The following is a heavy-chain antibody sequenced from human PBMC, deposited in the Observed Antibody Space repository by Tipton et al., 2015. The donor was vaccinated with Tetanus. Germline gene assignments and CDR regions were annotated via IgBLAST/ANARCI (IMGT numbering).Heavy chain of an antibody. J-gene: IGHJ5*02. Sequence: QSGAEVKKPGTTVRVSCTVSGFYLSNYGVSWVRQAPGQGLEWMGWINPSTGGTNYAQKFQGRVTVTSDTSISTAYMDLRSLTSDDTAVYYCARSMAAAGTGWFDPWGQGTLVTVSS. V-gene: IGHV1-2*02. CDR1: GFYLSNYG. CDR3: ARSMAAAGTGWFDP. CDR2: INPSTGGT. D-gene: IGHD6-13*01.